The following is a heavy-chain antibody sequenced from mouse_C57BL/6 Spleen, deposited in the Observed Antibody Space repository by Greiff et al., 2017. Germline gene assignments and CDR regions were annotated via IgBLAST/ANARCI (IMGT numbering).Heavy chain of an antibody. CDR3: TRRVWYFDV. Sequence: QVQLKESGAELVRPGASVTLSCKASGYTFTDYEMHWVKQTPVHGLEWIGAIDPETGGTAYNQKFKGKAILTADKSSSTAYMELRSLTSEDSAVYYCTRRVWYFDVWGTGTTVTVSS. CDR2: IDPETGGT. CDR1: GYTFTDYE. J-gene: IGHJ1*03. V-gene: IGHV1-15*01.